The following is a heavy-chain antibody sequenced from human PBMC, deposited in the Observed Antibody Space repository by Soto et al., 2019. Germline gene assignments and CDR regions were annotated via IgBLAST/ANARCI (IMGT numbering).Heavy chain of an antibody. D-gene: IGHD3-22*01. CDR3: AKDNPPPTYYYDSSGYYPNWFDP. CDR1: GFTFSSYG. Sequence: PGGSLRLSCAASGFTFSSYGMHWVRQAPGKGLEWVAVISYDGSNKYYADSVKGRFTISRDNSKNTLYLQMNSLRAEDTAVYYCAKDNPPPTYYYDSSGYYPNWFDPWGQGTLVTV. J-gene: IGHJ5*02. V-gene: IGHV3-30*18. CDR2: ISYDGSNK.